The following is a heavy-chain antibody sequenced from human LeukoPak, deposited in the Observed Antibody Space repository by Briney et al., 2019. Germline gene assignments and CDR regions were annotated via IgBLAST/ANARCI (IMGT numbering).Heavy chain of an antibody. D-gene: IGHD3-22*01. Sequence: GGSLRLSCAASGFTFSSYSMNWVRQAPGKGLEWVSYISSSSSTIYYADSVKGRFTISRDNAKNSLYLQMNSLRAEDTAVYYCASMSPYYYDSSGYYPFDYWGQGTLVTVSS. J-gene: IGHJ4*02. CDR1: GFTFSSYS. CDR3: ASMSPYYYDSSGYYPFDY. CDR2: ISSSSSTI. V-gene: IGHV3-48*01.